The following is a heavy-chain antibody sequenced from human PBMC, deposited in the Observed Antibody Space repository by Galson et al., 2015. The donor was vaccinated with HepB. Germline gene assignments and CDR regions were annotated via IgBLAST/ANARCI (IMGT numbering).Heavy chain of an antibody. CDR1: GFTFSGSA. V-gene: IGHV3-73*01. D-gene: IGHD4-17*01. CDR3: TNQVTGTNPDYGDDLYYYYYMDV. CDR2: IRSKANSYAT. J-gene: IGHJ6*03. Sequence: SLRLSCAASGFTFSGSAMHWVRQASGKGLEWVGRIRSKANSYATAYAASVKGRFTISRDDSKNTAYLQMNSLKTEDTAVYYCTNQVTGTNPDYGDDLYYYYYMDVWGKGTTVTVSS.